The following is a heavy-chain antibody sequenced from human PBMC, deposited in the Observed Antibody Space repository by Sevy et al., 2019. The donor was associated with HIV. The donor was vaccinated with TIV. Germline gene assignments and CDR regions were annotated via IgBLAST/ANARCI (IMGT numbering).Heavy chain of an antibody. D-gene: IGHD6-13*01. J-gene: IGHJ4*02. V-gene: IGHV3-23*01. CDR2: ISSSAVDT. CDR1: GFTFSTFA. CDR3: AKDLGGSSWLFDY. Sequence: GGSLRLSCAASGFTFSTFAMSWVRQAPGKGLEWVSGISSSAVDTYYADSVKGRFTISRDNSMNTLYLQMNSLRAEDTAVYYCAKDLGGSSWLFDYWGQGTLVTVSS.